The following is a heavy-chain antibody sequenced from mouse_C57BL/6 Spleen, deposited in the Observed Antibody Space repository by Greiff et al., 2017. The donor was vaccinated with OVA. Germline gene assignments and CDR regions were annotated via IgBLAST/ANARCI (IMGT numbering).Heavy chain of an antibody. CDR2: IYPGSGNT. Sequence: QVQLQQSGPELVKPRASVKISCKASGYSFTSYYIHWVKQRPGQGLEWIGWIYPGSGNTKYNEKFKGKATLTADTSSSTAYMQLSSLTSEDSAVYYCARDDYDGSWFAYWGQGTLVTVSA. CDR3: ARDDYDGSWFAY. V-gene: IGHV1-66*01. J-gene: IGHJ3*01. D-gene: IGHD2-4*01. CDR1: GYSFTSYY.